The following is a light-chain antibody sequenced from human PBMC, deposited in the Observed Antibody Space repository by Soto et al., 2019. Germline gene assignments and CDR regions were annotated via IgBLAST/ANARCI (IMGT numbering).Light chain of an antibody. CDR2: GNT. J-gene: IGLJ2*01. CDR1: SSNIGAGYD. Sequence: QSVLTQPPSVSGAPGQRVTISCTGSSSNIGAGYDVHWYQHLPGRDPKLLIYGNTNRTSGVPDRFSGSKSGTSASLAITGLQAEDEADYYCLSFDSSLSVVFGGGTKLTVL. CDR3: LSFDSSLSVV. V-gene: IGLV1-40*01.